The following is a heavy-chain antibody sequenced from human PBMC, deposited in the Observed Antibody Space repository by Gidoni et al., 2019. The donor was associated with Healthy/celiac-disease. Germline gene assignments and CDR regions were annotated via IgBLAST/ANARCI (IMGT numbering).Heavy chain of an antibody. CDR3: AKADLLLWFGELLFFDY. J-gene: IGHJ4*02. CDR2: ISGSGGST. D-gene: IGHD3-10*01. V-gene: IGHV3-23*01. Sequence: EVQLLESGGGLVQPGGSLRLSCAASGFPFSGYAMSWVRQAPGKGLEWVSAISGSGGSTYYADSVKGRFTISRDNSKNTLYLQMNSLRAEDTAVYYCAKADLLLWFGELLFFDYWGQGTLVTVSS. CDR1: GFPFSGYA.